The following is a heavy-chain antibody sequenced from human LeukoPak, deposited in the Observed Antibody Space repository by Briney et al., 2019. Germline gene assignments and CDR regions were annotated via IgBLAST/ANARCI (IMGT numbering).Heavy chain of an antibody. D-gene: IGHD3-16*02. V-gene: IGHV4-38-2*02. Sequence: PSETLSLTCTVSGYSISSDYYWGWIRQPPGKGLEWIGEINHSGSTNYNPSLKSRVTISVDTSKNQFSLKLSSVTAADTAVYYCARGTSYYDYVWGSYRPFDYWGQGTLVTVSS. CDR3: ARGTSYYDYVWGSYRPFDY. CDR1: GYSISSDYY. J-gene: IGHJ4*02. CDR2: INHSGST.